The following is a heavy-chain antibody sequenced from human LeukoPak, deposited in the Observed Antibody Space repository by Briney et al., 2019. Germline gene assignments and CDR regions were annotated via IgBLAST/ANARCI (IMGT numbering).Heavy chain of an antibody. J-gene: IGHJ4*02. CDR2: IIPIFGTA. V-gene: IGHV1-69*05. CDR1: GGTFSSYA. CDR3: AREGNGLLSKDLDY. D-gene: IGHD2-15*01. Sequence: ASVKVSCKASGGTFSSYAISWVRQAPGQGLEWMGGIIPIFGTANYAQKFQGRVTITTDESTSTAYMELSSLRSEDTAVYYCAREGNGLLSKDLDYWGQGTLVTVSS.